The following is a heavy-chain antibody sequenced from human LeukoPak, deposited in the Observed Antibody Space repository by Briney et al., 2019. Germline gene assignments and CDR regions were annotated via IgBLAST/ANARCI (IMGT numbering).Heavy chain of an antibody. D-gene: IGHD3-9*01. CDR3: ARRLDYDILTGYNDY. V-gene: IGHV4-59*12. J-gene: IGHJ4*02. CDR2: IYYSGST. Sequence: SETLSLTCTVSGGSMSSYYWIWIRQPPGKGLEWIGYIYYSGSTNYNPSLKSRVTISVDTSKNQFSLKLSSVTAADTAVYYCARRLDYDILTGYNDYWGQGTLVTVSS. CDR1: GGSMSSYY.